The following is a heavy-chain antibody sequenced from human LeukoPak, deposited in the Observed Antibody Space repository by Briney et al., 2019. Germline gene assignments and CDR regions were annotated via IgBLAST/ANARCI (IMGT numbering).Heavy chain of an antibody. CDR1: GYIITGYH. V-gene: IGHV1-2*02. D-gene: IGHD2-2*01. Sequence: GASVKVSCKPSGYIITGYHIHWVRQAPGQGLEWMGWINPSNGGTKYAQRFQGRVNMTRDTSVNTAYMELTSLRSDDTAVYYCARDQYQLLDLWGQGTTVTVSS. CDR2: INPSNGGT. CDR3: ARDQYQLLDL. J-gene: IGHJ6*02.